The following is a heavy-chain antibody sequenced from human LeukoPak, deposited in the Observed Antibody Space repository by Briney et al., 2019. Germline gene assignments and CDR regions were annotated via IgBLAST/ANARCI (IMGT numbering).Heavy chain of an antibody. D-gene: IGHD5-12*01. CDR2: ISWNSGSI. Sequence: AGGSLRLSCAASGFSFSSYEMNWVRQAPGKGLEWVSGISWNSGSIGYADSVKGRFIISRDNAKNSLYLQMNSLRAEDMALYFCAKASGRWLRPRSYYYYYMDVWGKGTTVTVSS. J-gene: IGHJ6*03. CDR3: AKASGRWLRPRSYYYYYMDV. V-gene: IGHV3-9*03. CDR1: GFSFSSYE.